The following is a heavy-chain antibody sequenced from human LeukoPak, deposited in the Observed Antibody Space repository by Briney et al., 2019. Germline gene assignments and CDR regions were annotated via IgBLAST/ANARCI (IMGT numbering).Heavy chain of an antibody. J-gene: IGHJ6*02. CDR1: GGSFSGYY. CDR2: INHSGYT. Sequence: SETLSLTCAVYGGSFSGYYWSWIRQPPGRGLEWIGEINHSGYTNYNPSLKSRVTISVDTSKNQFSLKLSSVTAADTAVYYCARRTRGYSYGPYYYGMDVWGQGTTVTVSS. D-gene: IGHD5-18*01. V-gene: IGHV4-34*01. CDR3: ARRTRGYSYGPYYYGMDV.